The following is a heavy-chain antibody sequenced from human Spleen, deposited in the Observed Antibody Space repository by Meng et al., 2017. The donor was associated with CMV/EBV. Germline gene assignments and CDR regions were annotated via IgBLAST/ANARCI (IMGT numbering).Heavy chain of an antibody. CDR1: VNSGDYY. Sequence: VNSGDYYWSWIRQPAGKGLEWIGYIYYSGNTKYNPSLKSRVTISVDTSKNQFSLKLTSVTAADTAVYYCARTDFWGAYDTEISWFDPWGQGTLVTVSS. V-gene: IGHV4-61*08. CDR2: IYYSGNT. J-gene: IGHJ5*02. CDR3: ARTDFWGAYDTEISWFDP. D-gene: IGHD3-3*01.